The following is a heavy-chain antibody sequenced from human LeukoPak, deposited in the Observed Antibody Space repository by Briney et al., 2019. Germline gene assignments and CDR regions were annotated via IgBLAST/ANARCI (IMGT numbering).Heavy chain of an antibody. CDR3: ARLYYYDSSGYYLGYYYYYMDV. Sequence: NPSETLSLTCTVSGGSISNYWSWIRQPPGKGLEWIGYIYTSGSTNYNPSPKSRVTISVDTSKNQFSLKLSSVTAADTAVYYCARLYYYDSSGYYLGYYYYYMDVWGKGTTVTVSS. V-gene: IGHV4-4*09. CDR1: GGSISNY. J-gene: IGHJ6*03. D-gene: IGHD3-22*01. CDR2: IYTSGST.